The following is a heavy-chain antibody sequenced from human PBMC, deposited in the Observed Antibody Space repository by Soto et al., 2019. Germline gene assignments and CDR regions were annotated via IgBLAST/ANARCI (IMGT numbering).Heavy chain of an antibody. CDR3: AYSSTPFDY. CDR2: ISGSGGST. Sequence: GGSLRLSCASSGFPFSSYAMSWVRQAPGKGLEWVSAISGSGGSTYYADSVKGRFTISRDNSKNTLYLQMNSLGAEDTAVYYCAYSSTPFDYWGQGTPVTVSS. D-gene: IGHD6-13*01. CDR1: GFPFSSYA. J-gene: IGHJ4*02. V-gene: IGHV3-23*01.